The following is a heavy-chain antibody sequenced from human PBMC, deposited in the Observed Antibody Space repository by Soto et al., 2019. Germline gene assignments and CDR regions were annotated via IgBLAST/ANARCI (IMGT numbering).Heavy chain of an antibody. D-gene: IGHD4-17*01. CDR2: ISDDGSNK. CDR1: GFTFSSYA. CDR3: AREGRYGDYFEY. V-gene: IGHV3-30-3*01. J-gene: IGHJ4*02. Sequence: QVQLVESGGGVVQPGRSLRLSCAASGFTFSSYAMHWVRQAPGKGLEWVAVISDDGSNKYADSVKGRFTMSRDNSKNTVYLPMNSLRAEDTAVYYCAREGRYGDYFEYWGQGTLVIVSS.